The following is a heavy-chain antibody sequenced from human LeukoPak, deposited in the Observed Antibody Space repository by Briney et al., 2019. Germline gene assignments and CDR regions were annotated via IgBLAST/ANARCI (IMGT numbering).Heavy chain of an antibody. CDR3: ARRIVLVATANVLDS. Sequence: MPSETLSLTCTVSGGSIRSDGYFWAWIRQPPGRVLERIASIFYTGDTYYNQSLKGRVTISADTSTHQSSLHLSTVTAADTAVYFCARRIVLVATANVLDSWGQGTLVTVSS. CDR1: GGSIRSDGYF. J-gene: IGHJ4*02. V-gene: IGHV4-39*01. D-gene: IGHD2-15*01. CDR2: IFYTGDT.